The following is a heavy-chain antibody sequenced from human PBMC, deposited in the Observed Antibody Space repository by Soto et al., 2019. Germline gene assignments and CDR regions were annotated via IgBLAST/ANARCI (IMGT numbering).Heavy chain of an antibody. V-gene: IGHV3-53*01. CDR3: ARHRHPRGTVGATSPLDP. D-gene: IGHD1-26*01. Sequence: GGSLRLSCAISGFSVSSNYLSWVRQTPGKGLEWVSVHYSGGSTYYADSVQGRFTISRDKSNNTLYLQMRRVRAEDTAVYFCARHRHPRGTVGATSPLDPWGQGTQVTVSS. CDR1: GFSVSSNY. CDR2: HYSGGST. J-gene: IGHJ5*02.